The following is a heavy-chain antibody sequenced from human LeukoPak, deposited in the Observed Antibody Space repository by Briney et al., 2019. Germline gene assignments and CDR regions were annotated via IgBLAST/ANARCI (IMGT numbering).Heavy chain of an antibody. CDR3: ARLVVPAAMNGMDV. V-gene: IGHV3-23*01. D-gene: IGHD2-2*01. Sequence: PGGSLRLSCAASGFTFSSYAMNWVRQAPGKGLEWVSGIGGSGGSTYYADSVKGRFTISRDNSKNTLYLQMNSLRAEDTAVYYCARLVVPAAMNGMDVWGQGTTVTVSS. J-gene: IGHJ6*02. CDR2: IGGSGGST. CDR1: GFTFSSYA.